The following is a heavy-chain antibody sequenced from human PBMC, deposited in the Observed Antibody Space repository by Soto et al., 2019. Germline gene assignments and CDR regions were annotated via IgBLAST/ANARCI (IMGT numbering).Heavy chain of an antibody. CDR2: INAGNGNT. CDR3: ARSSGWYVWFDP. J-gene: IGHJ5*02. D-gene: IGHD6-13*01. V-gene: IGHV1-3*05. CDR1: GYTFTSYA. Sequence: QVQLVQFGAEEKKPGASVKVSCKASGYTFTSYAMHWVRQAPGQRLEWMGWINAGNGNTKYSQKFQGRVTITRDTSASTAYMELSSLRSEDTAVYYCARSSGWYVWFDPWGQGTLVTVSS.